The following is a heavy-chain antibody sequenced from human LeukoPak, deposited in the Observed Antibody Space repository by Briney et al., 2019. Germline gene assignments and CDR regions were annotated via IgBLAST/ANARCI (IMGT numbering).Heavy chain of an antibody. D-gene: IGHD1-26*01. Sequence: PSETLSLTCTVSGGSMNSYYWSWVRQPPGKGLEWIGYIYYSGSTNYNPSLKSRVTISVDTSKNQFSLKLSSVTAADTAVYYCARTSGSYFYYYGMDVWGQGTTVTVSS. CDR3: ARTSGSYFYYYGMDV. V-gene: IGHV4-59*01. J-gene: IGHJ6*02. CDR2: IYYSGST. CDR1: GGSMNSYY.